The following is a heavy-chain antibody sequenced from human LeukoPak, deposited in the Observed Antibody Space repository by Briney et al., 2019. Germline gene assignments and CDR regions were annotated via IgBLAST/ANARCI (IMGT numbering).Heavy chain of an antibody. CDR3: AKAREVGATFYFDY. V-gene: IGHV3-30*18. Sequence: GGSLRLSCAASGFTFSSYGMHWVRQAPGKGLEWVAVISYDGNNKYYADSVKGRFTISRDNSKNTLYLQMNSLRAEDTAVYYCAKAREVGATFYFDYWGQGTLVTVSS. J-gene: IGHJ4*02. CDR1: GFTFSSYG. D-gene: IGHD1-26*01. CDR2: ISYDGNNK.